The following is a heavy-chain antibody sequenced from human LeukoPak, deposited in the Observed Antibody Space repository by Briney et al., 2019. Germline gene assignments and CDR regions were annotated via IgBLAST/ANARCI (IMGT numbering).Heavy chain of an antibody. CDR1: GFTVSSSY. CDR3: LSSGCY. CDR2: IYTGGST. V-gene: IGHV3-66*01. D-gene: IGHD6-25*01. J-gene: IGHJ4*02. Sequence: GGSLRLSCAASGFTVSSSYMSWVRQAPGKGLEWVSIIYTGGSTYYADSVKGRLTISRDNSKNTLYLQMNSLRAEDTAVYYCLSSGCYWGQGTLVTVSS.